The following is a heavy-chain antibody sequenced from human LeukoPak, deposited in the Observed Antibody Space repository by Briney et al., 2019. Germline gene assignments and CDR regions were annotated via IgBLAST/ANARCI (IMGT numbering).Heavy chain of an antibody. D-gene: IGHD3-10*01. V-gene: IGHV1-69*06. CDR1: GGTFSSYE. Sequence: SVKVSCKASGGTFSSYEISWVRQAPGQGLEWMGGIIPMFGTAKYAQKFQGRVTITADKSTSTAYMELSSLRSEDTAVYYCARGHPTYYYGSGSYNYFDCWGQGTLVTVSS. CDR3: ARGHPTYYYGSGSYNYFDC. CDR2: IIPMFGTA. J-gene: IGHJ4*02.